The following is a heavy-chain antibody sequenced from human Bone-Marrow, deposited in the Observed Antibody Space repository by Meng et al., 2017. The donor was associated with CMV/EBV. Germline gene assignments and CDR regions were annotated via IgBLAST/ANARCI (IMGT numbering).Heavy chain of an antibody. Sequence: SETLSLTCTVSGGSISSGGYYWSWIRQHPGKGLEWIGYIYYSGSTYYNPSLKSRVTISVDTSKNQFSLKLSSVTAADTAVYYCAPSDCSSTSCYNPDAFDIWGQGTMVTVSS. J-gene: IGHJ3*02. CDR3: APSDCSSTSCYNPDAFDI. V-gene: IGHV4-31*03. CDR1: GGSISSGGYY. CDR2: IYYSGST. D-gene: IGHD2-2*02.